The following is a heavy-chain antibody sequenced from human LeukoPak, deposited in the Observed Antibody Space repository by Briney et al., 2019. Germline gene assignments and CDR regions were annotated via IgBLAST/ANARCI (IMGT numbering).Heavy chain of an antibody. V-gene: IGHV3-48*03. CDR3: ARSGYGDLFDY. CDR1: GFNFSSYE. J-gene: IGHJ4*02. Sequence: PGGSLRLSCTPSGFNFSSYEMNWVRQTPGKGLEWVSYITSSGDTKFYADSVKGRFTISRDNAKNSLYLQMNNLSAEDTAVYYCARSGYGDLFDYWGQGTLVTVSS. D-gene: IGHD4-17*01. CDR2: ITSSGDTK.